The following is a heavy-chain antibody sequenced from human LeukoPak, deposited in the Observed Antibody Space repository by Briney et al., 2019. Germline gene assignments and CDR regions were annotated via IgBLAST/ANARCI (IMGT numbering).Heavy chain of an antibody. CDR1: GGSFSGYY. J-gene: IGHJ6*02. D-gene: IGHD3-3*01. CDR2: INHSGST. V-gene: IGHV4-34*01. CDR3: GRQYDFWTYYGMDV. Sequence: SETLSLTCAVYGGSFSGYYWSWIRQPPGKGLEWIGEINHSGSTNYNPSLKSRVTISVDTSKNRFSLKLSSVTAADTAVYYCGRQYDFWTYYGMDVWGQGTTVTVSS.